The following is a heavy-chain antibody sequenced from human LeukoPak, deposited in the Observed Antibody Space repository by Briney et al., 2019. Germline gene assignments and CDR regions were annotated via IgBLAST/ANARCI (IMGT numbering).Heavy chain of an antibody. Sequence: MPSQTLSLTCTVSGGSISSGDYYWSWIRQPPGKGLEWIGYIYYSGSTYYNPSLKSRVTISVDTSKNQFSLKLSSVTAADTAVYYCARGDFWSGSIDYWGRGTLVTVSS. CDR1: GGSISSGDYY. J-gene: IGHJ4*02. D-gene: IGHD3-3*01. CDR3: ARGDFWSGSIDY. V-gene: IGHV4-30-4*08. CDR2: IYYSGST.